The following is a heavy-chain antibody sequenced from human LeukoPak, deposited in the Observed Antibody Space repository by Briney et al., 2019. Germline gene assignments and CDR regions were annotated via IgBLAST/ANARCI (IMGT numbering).Heavy chain of an antibody. Sequence: GASVKVSCKASGYTFTGYYMHWVRQAPGQGLEWMGWISAYNGNTNYAQKFQGRVTMTTGTSTRTACMDLRSLRSDDTAVYYCARDRPNYCSSTSCYNRYFDYWGQGTLVTVSS. V-gene: IGHV1-18*04. CDR2: ISAYNGNT. CDR3: ARDRPNYCSSTSCYNRYFDY. CDR1: GYTFTGYY. D-gene: IGHD2-2*02. J-gene: IGHJ4*02.